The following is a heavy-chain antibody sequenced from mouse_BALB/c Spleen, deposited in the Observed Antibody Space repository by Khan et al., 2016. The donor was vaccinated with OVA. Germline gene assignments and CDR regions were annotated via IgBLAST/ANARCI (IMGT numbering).Heavy chain of an antibody. Sequence: EVKLVVSGGDLVKPGGSLKLSCAASGFTFSTYGMSWARQTPDKRLEWVATVSTGGSYTYYPDSVKGRFNISRDNAKNTLYLQMSGLKSEDTAMFYCTRLAYYYDSEGFAYWGQGTLVTVSA. V-gene: IGHV5-6*01. CDR1: GFTFSTYG. CDR3: TRLAYYYDSEGFAY. CDR2: VSTGGSYT. D-gene: IGHD1-1*01. J-gene: IGHJ3*01.